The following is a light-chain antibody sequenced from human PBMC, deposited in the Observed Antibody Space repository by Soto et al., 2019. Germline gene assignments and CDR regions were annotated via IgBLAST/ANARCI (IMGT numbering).Light chain of an antibody. CDR1: QSISSY. CDR2: TAS. Sequence: DIQMTQSPSSLSASVGDRVTITCRASQSISSYLNWYQQNPGKAPKLLIYTASSLQSGVPSRFSGSESGTDFTLTIIRLQPEDFATYYCQQSYSTPPTFGQGTKLEIK. CDR3: QQSYSTPPT. J-gene: IGKJ2*01. V-gene: IGKV1-39*01.